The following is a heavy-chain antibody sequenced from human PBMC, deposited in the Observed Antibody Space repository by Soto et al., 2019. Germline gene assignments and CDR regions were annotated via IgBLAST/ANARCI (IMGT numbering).Heavy chain of an antibody. CDR3: ARDRLAARPGFHY. V-gene: IGHV3-21*01. CDR1: GFTFSSYS. J-gene: IGHJ4*02. CDR2: ISSSSSYI. Sequence: EVQLVESGGGLVKPGGSLRLSCAAYGFTFSSYSMNWVRQAPGKGLEWVSSISSSSSYIYYADSVKGRFTISRDNAKNSLYLQMNSLRAEDTAVYYCARDRLAARPGFHYWGQGTLVTVSS. D-gene: IGHD6-6*01.